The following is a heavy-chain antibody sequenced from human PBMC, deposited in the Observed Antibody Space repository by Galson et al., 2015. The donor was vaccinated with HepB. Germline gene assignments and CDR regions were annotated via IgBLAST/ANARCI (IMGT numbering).Heavy chain of an antibody. V-gene: IGHV1-18*04. D-gene: IGHD3-16*02. CDR3: ARDVISIGGIIDRPLDY. CDR2: ISTYNGNT. Sequence: SVKVSCKASGYTFSSYGISWVRQAPGQGLEWMGWISTYNGNTKYGQKFQGRVTMTTDTSTGTAYMEVRSLRSDDTAVYYCARDVISIGGIIDRPLDYWGQGTLVTVSS. CDR1: GYTFSSYG. J-gene: IGHJ4*02.